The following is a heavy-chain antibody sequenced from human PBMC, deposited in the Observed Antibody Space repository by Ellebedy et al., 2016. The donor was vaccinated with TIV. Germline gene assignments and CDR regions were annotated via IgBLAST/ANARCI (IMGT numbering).Heavy chain of an antibody. D-gene: IGHD3-10*01. CDR2: IYYSGST. CDR1: GGSISSYY. J-gene: IGHJ6*02. V-gene: IGHV4-59*01. Sequence: MPSETLSLTCTVSGGSISSYYWSWIRQPPGKGLEWIGYIYYSGSTNYNPSLKSRVTISVDTSKNQFSLKLSSVTAADTAVYYCARGGGAVYGSGLPGYYGMDVWGQGTTVTVSS. CDR3: ARGGGAVYGSGLPGYYGMDV.